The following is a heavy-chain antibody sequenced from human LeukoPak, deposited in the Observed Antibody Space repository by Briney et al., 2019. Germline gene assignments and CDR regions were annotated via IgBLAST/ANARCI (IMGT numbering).Heavy chain of an antibody. CDR2: IYTSGST. D-gene: IGHD2-15*01. CDR1: GGSISSSY. V-gene: IGHV4-4*09. Sequence: SETLSLTCTVSGGSISSSYWSWIRQPPGKGLEWIGYIYTSGSTNYNPSLKSRVTISVDTSKNQFSLNLSSVTAADTAAYYCARRRSGGRDFDFWGRGTLVTVSS. CDR3: ARRRSGGRDFDF. J-gene: IGHJ4*02.